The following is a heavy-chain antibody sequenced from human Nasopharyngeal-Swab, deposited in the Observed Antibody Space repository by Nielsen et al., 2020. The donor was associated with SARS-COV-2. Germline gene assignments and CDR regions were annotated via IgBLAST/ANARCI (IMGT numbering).Heavy chain of an antibody. CDR2: ISGSGGST. J-gene: IGHJ4*02. D-gene: IGHD3-10*01. CDR1: GFTFSSYA. Sequence: GGSLRLSCAASGFTFSSYAMSWVRQAPGKGLEWVSAISGSGGSTYYADSVKGRFTISRDNSKNTLYLQMNSLRAEDTAVYYCAKDSWFYHYCGSGEEDYWGQGTLVTVSS. CDR3: AKDSWFYHYCGSGEEDY. V-gene: IGHV3-23*01.